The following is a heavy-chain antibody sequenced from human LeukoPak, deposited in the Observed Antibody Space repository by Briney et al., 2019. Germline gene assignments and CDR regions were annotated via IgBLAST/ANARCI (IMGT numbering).Heavy chain of an antibody. D-gene: IGHD5-12*01. J-gene: IGHJ4*02. CDR2: ISSSGSTI. CDR3: ARDLDIVATKYYFDY. Sequence: GGSLRLSCAASGFTFSDYYMSWIRQAPGKGLEWVSYISSSGSTIYYADPVKGRFTISRDNAKNSLYLQMNSLRVEDTAVYYCARDLDIVATKYYFDYWGQGTLVTVSS. V-gene: IGHV3-11*01. CDR1: GFTFSDYY.